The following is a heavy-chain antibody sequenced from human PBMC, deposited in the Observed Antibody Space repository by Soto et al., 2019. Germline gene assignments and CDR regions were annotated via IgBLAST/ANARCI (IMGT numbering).Heavy chain of an antibody. CDR1: GYTFTSYA. V-gene: IGHV1-3*01. D-gene: IGHD1-26*01. CDR3: ARVGGGSYYRRNQAEYFQH. J-gene: IGHJ1*01. Sequence: QVQLVQSGAEVKKPGASVKVSCKASGYTFTSYAMHWVRQAPGQRLEWMGWINAGNGNTKSSQKFQGRVTITRDTSESTAYMELSSLRSEDTAVYYCARVGGGSYYRRNQAEYFQHWGQGTLVTVSS. CDR2: INAGNGNT.